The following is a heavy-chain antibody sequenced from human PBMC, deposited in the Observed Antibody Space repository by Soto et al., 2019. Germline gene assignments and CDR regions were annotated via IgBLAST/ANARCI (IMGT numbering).Heavy chain of an antibody. V-gene: IGHV4-34*01. D-gene: IGHD5-12*01. CDR1: GGTFSGFY. J-gene: IGHJ6*02. CDR2: INHSGST. Sequence: PSETLCLPCAVFGGTFSGFYWSWIRQPPGKGLEWIGEINHSGSTNYNPSLKSRVTISVDTSKNQFSLKLSSVTAADTAVYYCAREALYVATNPYYYYGMDVWGQGTTVTVSS. CDR3: AREALYVATNPYYYYGMDV.